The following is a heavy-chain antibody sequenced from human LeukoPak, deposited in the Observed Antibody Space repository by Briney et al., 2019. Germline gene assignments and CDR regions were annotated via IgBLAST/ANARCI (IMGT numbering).Heavy chain of an antibody. V-gene: IGHV3-30*02. Sequence: GGSLRLSCAGSGSSFSSYGMHWVRQAPGKGLEWMAFIRSDGSNKYYADSVKGRFTISRDNSKNTLYLQMNSLRAEDTAVYYCARILDSAWGELGYWGQGTLVTVSS. CDR1: GSSFSSYG. CDR2: IRSDGSNK. D-gene: IGHD6-19*01. J-gene: IGHJ4*02. CDR3: ARILDSAWGELGY.